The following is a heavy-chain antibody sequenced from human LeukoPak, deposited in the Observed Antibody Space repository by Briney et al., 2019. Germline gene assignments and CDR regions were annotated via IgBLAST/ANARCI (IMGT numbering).Heavy chain of an antibody. J-gene: IGHJ4*02. CDR2: IKSKTDGGTT. CDR3: TTYSSSDH. D-gene: IGHD6-6*01. Sequence: PGGSLRLSCAASGFTFSNAWMSWVRQAPGKGLEWVGCIKSKTDGGTTDYAAPVKGRFTISRDDSKNTLYLQMNSLKTEDTAVYYCTTYSSSDHWGQGTLVTVSS. V-gene: IGHV3-15*01. CDR1: GFTFSNAW.